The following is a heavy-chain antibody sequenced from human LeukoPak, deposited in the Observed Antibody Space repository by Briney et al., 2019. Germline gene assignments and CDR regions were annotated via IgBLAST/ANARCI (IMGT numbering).Heavy chain of an antibody. Sequence: ASVKVSCKASGYTFTNYGINWVRQAPGQGLEWMGWISAYNGNTNYAQKVQGRVTMTTDTSTSTAYMELRSLRSDDTAVYYCARETTVTCLDYWGQGTLVTVSS. V-gene: IGHV1-18*01. CDR2: ISAYNGNT. D-gene: IGHD4-17*01. J-gene: IGHJ4*02. CDR3: ARETTVTCLDY. CDR1: GYTFTNYG.